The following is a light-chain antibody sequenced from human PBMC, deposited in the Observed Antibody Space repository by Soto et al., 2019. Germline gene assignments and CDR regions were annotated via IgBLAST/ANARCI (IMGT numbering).Light chain of an antibody. CDR2: AAS. CDR1: QSISSY. CDR3: QQSYSLWT. Sequence: DIQMTQSPSSLSASVGDRVTITCRASQSISSYLNWYQQKPGEAPKLLIYAASSLQSGVPSRFSGSGSGTDFTLTISSLQPEDFATYYCQQSYSLWTFGQGTKVDIK. V-gene: IGKV1-39*01. J-gene: IGKJ1*01.